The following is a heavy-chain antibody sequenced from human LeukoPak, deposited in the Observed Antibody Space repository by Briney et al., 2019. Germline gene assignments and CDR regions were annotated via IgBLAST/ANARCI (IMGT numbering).Heavy chain of an antibody. J-gene: IGHJ4*02. V-gene: IGHV1-69*13. D-gene: IGHD3-9*01. CDR3: ARSPHILTGENFDY. Sequence: SVKVSCKASGGTFSNYAISWVRQAPGQGLEWMGGIIPIVGTPHYAQKFQGRVTVTADESTSTAFMELSRLRSDDTAVYYCARSPHILTGENFDYWGQGTLVTVSS. CDR2: IIPIVGTP. CDR1: GGTFSNYA.